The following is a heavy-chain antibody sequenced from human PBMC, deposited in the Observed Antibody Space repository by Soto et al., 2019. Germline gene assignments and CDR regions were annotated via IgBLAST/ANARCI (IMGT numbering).Heavy chain of an antibody. Sequence: ASVKVSCKASGYTFTGYYMHWVRQAPGQGLEWMGWINPNSGGTNYAQKFQGWVTMTRDTSISTAYMELSRLRSDDTAVYYCARVAVAAQYYYYGMDVGGQGATATVSS. CDR3: ARVAVAAQYYYYGMDV. V-gene: IGHV1-2*04. D-gene: IGHD6-19*01. J-gene: IGHJ6*02. CDR1: GYTFTGYY. CDR2: INPNSGGT.